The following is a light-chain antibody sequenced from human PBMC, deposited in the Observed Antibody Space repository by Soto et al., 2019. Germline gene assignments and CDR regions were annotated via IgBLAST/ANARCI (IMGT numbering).Light chain of an antibody. J-gene: IGLJ2*01. CDR1: SGHSSYA. CDR3: QTWGTGIVV. Sequence: QAVLTQSPSGSASLGASVKLSCALSSGHSSYAIAWHQQQPEKGPRYLMKLNSDGSHSKGDGIPDRFSGSSSGAERYLTISSIQSEDEADYYCQTWGTGIVVFGGGTKLTVL. CDR2: LNSDGSH. V-gene: IGLV4-69*01.